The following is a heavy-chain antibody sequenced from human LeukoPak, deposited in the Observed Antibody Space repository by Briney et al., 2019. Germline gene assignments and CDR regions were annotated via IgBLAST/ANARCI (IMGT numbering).Heavy chain of an antibody. CDR3: ARLYSTNVDADY. Sequence: GGSLRLSCAASGFTFSSYSMNWVRQAPGKGLEWVSSISSSSSYIYYADSVKGRFTISRDNAKNSLYLQMNSLRAEDTAVYYCARLYSTNVDADYWGQGTLVTVSS. J-gene: IGHJ4*02. CDR1: GFTFSSYS. CDR2: ISSSSSYI. D-gene: IGHD6-13*01. V-gene: IGHV3-21*01.